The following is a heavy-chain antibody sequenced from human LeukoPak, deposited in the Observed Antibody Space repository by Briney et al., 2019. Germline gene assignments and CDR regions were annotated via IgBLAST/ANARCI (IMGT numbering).Heavy chain of an antibody. V-gene: IGHV1-69*05. D-gene: IGHD4-17*01. CDR3: ARGATTVTMEFDY. CDR2: IIPIFGTA. CDR1: GGTFSSYA. Sequence: SVKVSCKASGGTFSSYAISWVRQAPGQGLEWMGRIIPIFGTANYAQKFQGRATITTDESTSTAYMELSSLRSEDTAVYYCARGATTVTMEFDYWGQGTLVTVSS. J-gene: IGHJ4*02.